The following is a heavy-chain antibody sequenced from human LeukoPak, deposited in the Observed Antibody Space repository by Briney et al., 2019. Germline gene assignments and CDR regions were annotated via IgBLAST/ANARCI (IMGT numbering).Heavy chain of an antibody. CDR3: VRRHRGYSYGYGDY. CDR1: GGSISSSSYY. CDR2: IYYSGST. Sequence: SETLSLTCTVSGGSISSSSYYWGWIRQPPGKGLEWIGSIYYSGSTYYNPSLKSRVTISVDTSKNQFSLKLSSVTAADTAVYYCVRRHRGYSYGYGDYWGQGTLVAVSS. J-gene: IGHJ4*02. D-gene: IGHD5-18*01. V-gene: IGHV4-39*01.